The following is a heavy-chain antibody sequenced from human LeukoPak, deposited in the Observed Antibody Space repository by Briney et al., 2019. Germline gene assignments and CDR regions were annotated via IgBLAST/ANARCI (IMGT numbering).Heavy chain of an antibody. CDR3: ALGDYGAPFDF. Sequence: GGSLRLSCAASGFTFSSYSMNWVRQAPGKGLEWVSSISSSSSYIYYADSVKGRFTISRDSAKNSLYLQMNSLRAEDTAVYYCALGDYGAPFDFCGQGTLVTVSS. CDR1: GFTFSSYS. J-gene: IGHJ4*02. V-gene: IGHV3-21*01. CDR2: ISSSSSYI. D-gene: IGHD4-17*01.